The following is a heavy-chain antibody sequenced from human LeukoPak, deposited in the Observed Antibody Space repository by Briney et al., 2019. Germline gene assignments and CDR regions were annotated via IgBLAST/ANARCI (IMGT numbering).Heavy chain of an antibody. CDR2: ISWDGGRT. Sequence: GRSLRPAWPPASSTSNDYATHCVRQAWGNGLESHSLISWDGGRTYYADSVEGRFTISRDNSKNSVYMQMNSLRAECTALYYCAKDAAYSGYEFYIDYWGQGTLVTVHS. J-gene: IGHJ4*02. CDR1: SSTSNDYA. CDR3: AKDAAYSGYEFYIDY. V-gene: IGHV3-43D*03. D-gene: IGHD5-12*01.